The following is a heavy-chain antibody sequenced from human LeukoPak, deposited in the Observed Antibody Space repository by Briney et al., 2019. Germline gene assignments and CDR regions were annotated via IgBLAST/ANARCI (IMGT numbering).Heavy chain of an antibody. V-gene: IGHV3-23*01. D-gene: IGHD6-19*01. CDR1: GFIFSTYA. CDR2: ICGSGGGT. CDR3: AKDLIWLAYYFDN. Sequence: GGSLRLSCAASGFIFSTYAMSWVRQAPGKGLEWVSAICGSGGGTYYADSVRGRFTISRDHSQNTLYLQMNSLRAEDTAVYYCAKDLIWLAYYFDNWGQGTLVTVSS. J-gene: IGHJ4*02.